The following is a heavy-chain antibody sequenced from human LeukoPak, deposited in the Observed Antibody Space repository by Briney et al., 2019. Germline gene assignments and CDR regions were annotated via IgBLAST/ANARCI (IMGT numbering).Heavy chain of an antibody. J-gene: IGHJ4*02. V-gene: IGHV1-18*01. Sequence: ASVKVSCTASGYTFTIYGFSWVRQAPGQGLEWMGWISAYNGDTNYAQKVQGRVTMTTDTSTSTAYMELRSLRSDDTAIYYCARDIVSGPPFDYWGQGTLVTVSS. CDR2: ISAYNGDT. D-gene: IGHD2-15*01. CDR1: GYTFTIYG. CDR3: ARDIVSGPPFDY.